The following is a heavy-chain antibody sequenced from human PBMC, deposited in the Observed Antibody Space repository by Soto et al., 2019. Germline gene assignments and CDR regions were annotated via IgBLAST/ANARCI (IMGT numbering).Heavy chain of an antibody. CDR1: GGSISSSSYY. V-gene: IGHV4-39*01. Sequence: SETLSLTCTVSGGSISSSSYYWGWIRQPPGKGLEWIGSIYYSGSTYYNPSLKSRVTISVDTSKNQFSLKLSSVTAADTAVYYCARLARYCSGGSCCPGEFDSWGQGTLVTVSS. J-gene: IGHJ5*01. D-gene: IGHD2-15*01. CDR2: IYYSGST. CDR3: ARLARYCSGGSCCPGEFDS.